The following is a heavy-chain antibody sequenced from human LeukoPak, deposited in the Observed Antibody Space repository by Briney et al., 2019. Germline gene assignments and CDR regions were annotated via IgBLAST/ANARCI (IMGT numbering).Heavy chain of an antibody. CDR3: ARDLYSGSYYDSDY. CDR2: ISSSSSTT. V-gene: IGHV3-48*01. D-gene: IGHD1-26*01. CDR1: GFTFSSYW. Sequence: GGSLRLSCAASGFTFSSYWMHWVRQAPGKGLEWVAYISSSSSTTHYADSVTGRFSISRDNAKSSLYLQMNSLRVEDTAVYYCARDLYSGSYYDSDYWGQGTLVTVSS. J-gene: IGHJ4*02.